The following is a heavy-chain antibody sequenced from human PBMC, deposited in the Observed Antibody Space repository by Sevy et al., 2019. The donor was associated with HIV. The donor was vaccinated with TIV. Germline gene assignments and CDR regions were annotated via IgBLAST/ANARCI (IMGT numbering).Heavy chain of an antibody. D-gene: IGHD2-15*01. V-gene: IGHV1-2*02. J-gene: IGHJ6*02. Sequence: ASVKVSCKASGYTFTGYYMHWVRQAPGQGLEWMGWINPNSGGTNYAQKFQGRVTMTRDTSISTAYMGLSRLRSDDTAVYYCAARVLGSYYYYYGMDVWGQGTTVTVSS. CDR3: AARVLGSYYYYYGMDV. CDR2: INPNSGGT. CDR1: GYTFTGYY.